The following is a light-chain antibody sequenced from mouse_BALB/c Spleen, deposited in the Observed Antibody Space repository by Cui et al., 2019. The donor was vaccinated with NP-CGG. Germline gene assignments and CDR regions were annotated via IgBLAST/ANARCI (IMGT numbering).Light chain of an antibody. V-gene: IGLV1*01. CDR2: GTN. Sequence: QAVVTQESALTTSPGETVTLTCRSSTGAVIISNYANWVQEKADHLFTGLIGGTNNRPPGVPARFSGSLIGDKAALTITGAQTEDEAIYFCALWYSNHWVFGGGTKLTVL. CDR3: ALWYSNHWV. CDR1: TGAVIISNY. J-gene: IGLJ1*01.